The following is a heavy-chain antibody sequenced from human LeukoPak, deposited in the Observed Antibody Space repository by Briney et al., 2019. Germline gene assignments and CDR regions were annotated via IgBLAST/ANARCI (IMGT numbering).Heavy chain of an antibody. CDR2: IDPSGGGI. CDR3: ARAIERFGESPDAFDI. V-gene: IGHV1-46*01. CDR1: GYTYTTYY. Sequence: ASVKVSCKASGYTYTTYYIHWVRQAPGQGLEWMGIIDPSGGGISYAQKFQGRVTMTRDTSTSTVYMELSSLRSEDTAVYYCARAIERFGESPDAFDIWGQGTMVTVSS. J-gene: IGHJ3*02. D-gene: IGHD3-10*01.